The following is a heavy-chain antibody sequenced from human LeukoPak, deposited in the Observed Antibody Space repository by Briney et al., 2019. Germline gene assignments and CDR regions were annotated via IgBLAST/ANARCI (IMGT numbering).Heavy chain of an antibody. CDR2: ISYDGSNK. J-gene: IGHJ6*04. V-gene: IGHV3-30*18. CDR1: GFTFSSYG. CDR3: AKGGSGSRGDIMDV. D-gene: IGHD3-10*01. Sequence: GGSLRLFCAASGFTFSSYGMHWVRQAPGKGLEGVAVISYDGSNKYYADSVKGRFTISRDNSKNTLYLQMNSLRAEDTAVYYCAKGGSGSRGDIMDVWGKGTTVTVSS.